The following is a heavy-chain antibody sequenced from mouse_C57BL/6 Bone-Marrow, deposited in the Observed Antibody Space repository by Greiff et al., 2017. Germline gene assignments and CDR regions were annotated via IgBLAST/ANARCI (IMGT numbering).Heavy chain of an antibody. CDR3: TTEGYGSSPMN. D-gene: IGHD1-1*01. Sequence: VQLQQSGAELVRPGASVKLSCTASGFNIKDDYMHWVKQRPEQGLEWIGWIDPENGDTEYASKFQGKATITADTSSNTAYLQLSSLTSEDTAVYYCTTEGYGSSPMNWGQGTTLTVSS. CDR1: GFNIKDDY. J-gene: IGHJ2*01. V-gene: IGHV14-4*01. CDR2: IDPENGDT.